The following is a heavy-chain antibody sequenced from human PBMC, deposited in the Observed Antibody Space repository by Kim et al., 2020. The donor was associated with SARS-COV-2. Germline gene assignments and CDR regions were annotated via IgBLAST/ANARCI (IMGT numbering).Heavy chain of an antibody. V-gene: IGHV4-4*02. D-gene: IGHD3-10*01. Sequence: KSRVTISVDKSKNQFSLKLSSVTAADTAVYYCARGLLWFGDQYYYGMDVWGQGTTVTVSS. J-gene: IGHJ6*02. CDR3: ARGLLWFGDQYYYGMDV.